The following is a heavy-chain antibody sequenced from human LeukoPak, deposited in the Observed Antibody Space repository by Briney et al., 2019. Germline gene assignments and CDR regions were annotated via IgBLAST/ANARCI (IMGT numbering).Heavy chain of an antibody. CDR2: INHSGST. J-gene: IGHJ5*02. V-gene: IGHV4-34*01. D-gene: IGHD3-10*01. Sequence: PSETLSLTCAVYGGSFSGYYWSWIRQPPGKGLEWIGEINHSGSTNYNPSLKSRVTISVDTAKNQFSLKLSSVTAAATAVYSCXXXXXXXXXXXXYXXSGSYYNPPRIYNWFDPWGQGTLVTVSS. CDR1: GGSFSGYY. CDR3: XXXXXXXXXXXXYXXSGSYYNPPRIYNWFDP.